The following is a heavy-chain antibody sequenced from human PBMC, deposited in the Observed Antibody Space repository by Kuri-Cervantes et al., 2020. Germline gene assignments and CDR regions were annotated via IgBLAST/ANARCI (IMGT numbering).Heavy chain of an antibody. D-gene: IGHD4-17*01. CDR1: GFTFDDYG. J-gene: IGHJ6*02. CDR2: ISYDGSNK. CDR3: AKRNDYGDYGDHYYYYYGMDV. Sequence: GESLKISCAASGFTFDDYGMSWVRQAPGKGLEWVAVISYDGSNKYYADSVKGRFTISRDNSKNTLYLQMNSLRAEDTAVYYCAKRNDYGDYGDHYYYYYGMDVWGQGTTVTVSS. V-gene: IGHV3-30*18.